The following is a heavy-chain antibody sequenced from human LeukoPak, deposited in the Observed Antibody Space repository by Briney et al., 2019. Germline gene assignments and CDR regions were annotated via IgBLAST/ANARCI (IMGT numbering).Heavy chain of an antibody. Sequence: PGGSLRLSCAASGFSFNNYYMSWVRQGPGEGLEWVANIEQDGSEKYYVDSVKGRFTISRDNAKNSLYLQMNGLRADDTAVYYCARDNGWNRSSSPYYYYNTDVWGKGTTVTVSS. J-gene: IGHJ6*03. CDR3: ARDNGWNRSSSPYYYYNTDV. CDR2: IEQDGSEK. CDR1: GFSFNNYY. V-gene: IGHV3-7*01. D-gene: IGHD6-6*01.